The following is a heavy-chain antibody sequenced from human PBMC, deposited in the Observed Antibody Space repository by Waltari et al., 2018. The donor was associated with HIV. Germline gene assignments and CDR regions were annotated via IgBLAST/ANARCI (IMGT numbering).Heavy chain of an antibody. Sequence: QVQLPESGPGLVKPSETLSLTCAVSGYSISSGYFWGWNRQPPGKALEWIGSMFHNGSTYYNPSLKSRVTIAVDTSKNQFSLKLSSVTSADTAIYYCAREWGTLMVAWFDPWGQGTLVTVSS. V-gene: IGHV4-38-2*02. CDR3: AREWGTLMVAWFDP. J-gene: IGHJ5*02. CDR1: GYSISSGYF. CDR2: MFHNGST. D-gene: IGHD3-10*01.